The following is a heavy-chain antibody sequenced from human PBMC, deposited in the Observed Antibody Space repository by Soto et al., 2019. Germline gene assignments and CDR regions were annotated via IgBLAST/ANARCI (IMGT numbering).Heavy chain of an antibody. Sequence: LSCAASGFTFSTYAMSWVRQAPGKGLEWVSVLSGSGGSTYYADSVKGRFTISRDNSKNTLYLQLNSLRADDTAVYYCARAPYCSSTSCLSNYYYGMDVWGQGTTVTVSS. CDR2: LSGSGGST. D-gene: IGHD2-2*01. V-gene: IGHV3-23*01. CDR1: GFTFSTYA. J-gene: IGHJ6*02. CDR3: ARAPYCSSTSCLSNYYYGMDV.